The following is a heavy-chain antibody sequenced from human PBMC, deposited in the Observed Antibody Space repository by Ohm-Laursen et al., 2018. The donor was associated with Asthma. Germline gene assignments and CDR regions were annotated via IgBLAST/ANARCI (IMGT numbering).Heavy chain of an antibody. CDR2: ISTASSFI. J-gene: IGHJ1*01. CDR1: GYTFSRYS. Sequence: SLRLSCAAFGYTFSRYSIHWVRQIPGKGLGWVASISTASSFIYYADSVRGRFTTSRDSARNSVYLQMNSLRAEDTALYYCARIGPEWELPGREYSLHHWGEGTLVTVSS. D-gene: IGHD1-26*01. V-gene: IGHV3-21*01. CDR3: ARIGPEWELPGREYSLHH.